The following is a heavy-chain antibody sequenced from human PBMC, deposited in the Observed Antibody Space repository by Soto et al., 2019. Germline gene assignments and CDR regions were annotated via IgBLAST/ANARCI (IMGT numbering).Heavy chain of an antibody. CDR2: TYPGDSDT. V-gene: IGHV5-51*01. CDR1: GYSFTGYW. J-gene: IGHJ4*02. CDR3: VVQQKLPRVNN. Sequence: PGASLKISCKGSGYSFTGYWIGSVRQMPGKGLEWMGITYPGDSDTRYILSFEGRVTISADKSINTAYVQWSSLKASDTAMYSYVVQQKLPRVNNWGQGTLVTVSS. D-gene: IGHD6-13*01.